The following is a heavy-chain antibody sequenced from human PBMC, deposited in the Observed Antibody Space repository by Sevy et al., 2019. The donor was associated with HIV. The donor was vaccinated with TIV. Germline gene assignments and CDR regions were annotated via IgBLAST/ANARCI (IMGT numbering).Heavy chain of an antibody. J-gene: IGHJ4*02. V-gene: IGHV4-30-2*01. D-gene: IGHD4-17*01. CDR3: ARDSGDYPYYFDH. Sequence: SETLSLTCAVSGGSISSGLYSWNWTRQPPGRGLEWIGYIYHTGNTYYNPSLKTRVTISVDRSKNQFSLRLTSVTAADTAVYYCARDSGDYPYYFDHWGQGTLVTVSS. CDR2: IYHTGNT. CDR1: GGSISSGLYS.